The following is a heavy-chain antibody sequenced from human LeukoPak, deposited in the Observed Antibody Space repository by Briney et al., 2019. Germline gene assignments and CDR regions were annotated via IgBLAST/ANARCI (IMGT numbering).Heavy chain of an antibody. CDR1: GGTFSSYA. Sequence: ASVKVSCKASGGTFSSYAISWVRQAPGQGLEWMGWISVYTGNTNYAQKVQGRVTMTTDTSTSTAYMELRSLRSDDTAVYYCARDSHDGYSIVYWGQGTLVTVSS. D-gene: IGHD6-13*01. CDR3: ARDSHDGYSIVY. V-gene: IGHV1-18*01. J-gene: IGHJ4*02. CDR2: ISVYTGNT.